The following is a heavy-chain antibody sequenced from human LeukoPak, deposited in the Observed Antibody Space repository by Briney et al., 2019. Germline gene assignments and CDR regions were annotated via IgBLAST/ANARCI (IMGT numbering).Heavy chain of an antibody. D-gene: IGHD2-2*01. Sequence: ASVKVSCKASGYTFTGYYIHWVRQAPGHGLEWMGWVNPHSGGTNFAQTFRGRVTMTRDTSISTAYMELSRLRSDDTAVYYCARETSLYCSSTSCYSARNNWFDPWGQGTLVTVSS. CDR2: VNPHSGGT. J-gene: IGHJ5*02. CDR3: ARETSLYCSSTSCYSARNNWFDP. CDR1: GYTFTGYY. V-gene: IGHV1-2*02.